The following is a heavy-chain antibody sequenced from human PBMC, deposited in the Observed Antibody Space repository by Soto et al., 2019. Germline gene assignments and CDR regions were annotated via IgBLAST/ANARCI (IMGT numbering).Heavy chain of an antibody. CDR3: AKDAGATKYYFDY. V-gene: IGHV3-9*01. CDR2: INWNSAKI. D-gene: IGHD5-12*01. J-gene: IGHJ4*02. CDR1: GFNFGNYA. Sequence: VLLVESGGGLVQPGRSLRLSCAVSGFNFGNYAMHWVRQAPGKGLEWVAAINWNSAKIRYADSVKGRFTISRDNAKNSLYLQMNSLRAEDTALYYCAKDAGATKYYFDYWGQGTLVTVSS.